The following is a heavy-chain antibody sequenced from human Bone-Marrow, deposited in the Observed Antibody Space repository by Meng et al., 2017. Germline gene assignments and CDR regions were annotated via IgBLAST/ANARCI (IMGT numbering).Heavy chain of an antibody. CDR1: GYSFTSYW. CDR3: ASLRRVLLWFGGGFEDAFDI. V-gene: IGHV5-51*01. J-gene: IGHJ3*02. CDR2: IYPGDSDT. D-gene: IGHD3-10*01. Sequence: GESLKISCKGSGYSFTSYWIGCVRQMPGKGLEWMGIIYPGDSDTRYSPSFQGQVTISADKSISTAYLQWSSLKASDTAMYYCASLRRVLLWFGGGFEDAFDIWGQGTMVTVSS.